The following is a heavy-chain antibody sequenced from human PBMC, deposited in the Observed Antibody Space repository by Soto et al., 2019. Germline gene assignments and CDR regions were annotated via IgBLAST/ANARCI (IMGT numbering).Heavy chain of an antibody. D-gene: IGHD1-26*01. V-gene: IGHV4-59*01. CDR3: ARGRGGTYDAFDI. CDR1: GGSLTTYV. J-gene: IGHJ3*02. CDR2: IFYSGTT. Sequence: SETLSLTWNVSGGSLTTYVWSWIRQPPGKGLEWIGYIFYSGTTNYNPSLKSRVTMSIDTSRNRFALKLTSLTAADSAVYYCARGRGGTYDAFDIWGQGITVTVSS.